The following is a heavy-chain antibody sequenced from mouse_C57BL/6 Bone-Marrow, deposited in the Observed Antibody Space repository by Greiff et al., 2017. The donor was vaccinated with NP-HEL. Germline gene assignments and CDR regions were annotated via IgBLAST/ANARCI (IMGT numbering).Heavy chain of an antibody. V-gene: IGHV1-84*01. Sequence: QVQLKESGPELVKPGASVKISCKASGYTFTDYYINWVKQRPGQGLEWIGWIYPGSGNTKYNEKFKGKATLTVDTSSSTAYMQLSSLTSEDSAVYFCARTTGLDYYGSSYEDWYFDVWGTGTTVTVSS. D-gene: IGHD1-1*01. J-gene: IGHJ1*03. CDR3: ARTTGLDYYGSSYEDWYFDV. CDR1: GYTFTDYY. CDR2: IYPGSGNT.